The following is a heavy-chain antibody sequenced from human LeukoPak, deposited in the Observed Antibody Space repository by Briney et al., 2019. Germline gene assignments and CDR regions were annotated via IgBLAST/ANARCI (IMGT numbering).Heavy chain of an antibody. CDR1: GFSLSNYG. CDR2: INYDGSNR. D-gene: IGHD3-16*01. CDR3: ARWGGTRQFYFDH. V-gene: IGHV3-33*01. J-gene: IGHJ4*02. Sequence: PGGSLRLSCAASGFSLSNYGLHWVRQGPGKGLEWLAVINYDGSNRYYADSVKGRFTISKDRSENTLYLQMNSLRADDTAMYYCARWGGTRQFYFDHWGQGTLATVSS.